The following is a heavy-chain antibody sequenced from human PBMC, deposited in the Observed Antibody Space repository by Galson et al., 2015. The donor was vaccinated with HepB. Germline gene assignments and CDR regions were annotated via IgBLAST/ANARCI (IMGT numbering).Heavy chain of an antibody. V-gene: IGHV6-1*01. CDR2: TYYRSKWYN. D-gene: IGHD4-17*01. Sequence: CAISGDSVSSNSAAWNWIRQSPSRGLEWLGRTYYRSKWYNDYAVSVKSRMTINPDTSKNQFSLQLNSVTPEDTAVYYCARGANSGYDLYGDYAYWYFDLWGRGTLVTVSS. J-gene: IGHJ2*01. CDR3: ARGANSGYDLYGDYAYWYFDL. CDR1: GDSVSSNSAA.